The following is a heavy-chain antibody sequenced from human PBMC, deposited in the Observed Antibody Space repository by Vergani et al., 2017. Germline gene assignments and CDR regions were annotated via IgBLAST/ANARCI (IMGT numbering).Heavy chain of an antibody. D-gene: IGHD4-11*01. Sequence: EVHLVESGGGLVQPGRSLRLSCSGSGFTLGDYAMTWVRQAPGKGLEWVAFIWSKPYGGTTEYAASVKGRFTISRDDSKSIAYLQMSSLKAEDTAVYYCTRDRLDDSSAYFDYWGQGTLVTVSP. CDR1: GFTLGDYA. J-gene: IGHJ4*02. V-gene: IGHV3-49*04. CDR2: IWSKPYGGTT. CDR3: TRDRLDDSSAYFDY.